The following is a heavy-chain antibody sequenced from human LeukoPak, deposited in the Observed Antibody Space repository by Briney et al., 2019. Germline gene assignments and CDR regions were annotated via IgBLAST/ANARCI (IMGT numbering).Heavy chain of an antibody. J-gene: IGHJ4*02. Sequence: PSETLSLTCTVSGGSISSYYWSWIRQPPGKGLEWIGYIYYSGSTNYNPSLKSRVTISVDTSKNQFSLKLSSVTAADTAVYYCARGSSSWSFDFWGQGTLLTVSS. D-gene: IGHD6-13*01. CDR2: IYYSGST. CDR1: GGSISSYY. V-gene: IGHV4-59*01. CDR3: ARGSSSWSFDF.